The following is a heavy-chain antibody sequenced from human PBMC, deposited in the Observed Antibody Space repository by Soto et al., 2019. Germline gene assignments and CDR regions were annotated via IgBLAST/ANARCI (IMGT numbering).Heavy chain of an antibody. CDR2: IIPIFGTA. CDR1: GGTFSSYA. CDR3: ARDQKKNSLRTVRGSGLYGMDV. Sequence: SVKVSCKASGGTFSSYAISWVRQAPGQGLEWMGGIIPIFGTANYAQKFQGRVTITADESTSTAYMELSSLRSEDTAVYYCARDQKKNSLRTVRGSGLYGMDVWGQGTTVTVSS. J-gene: IGHJ6*02. D-gene: IGHD3-10*01. V-gene: IGHV1-69*13.